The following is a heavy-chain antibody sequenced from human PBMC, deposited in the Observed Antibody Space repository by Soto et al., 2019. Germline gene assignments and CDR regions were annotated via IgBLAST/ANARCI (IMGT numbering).Heavy chain of an antibody. CDR3: AREPYPHSYLYALDV. CDR1: GFTLSSYT. V-gene: IGHV3-30-3*01. Sequence: PGGSLRLSCAASGFTLSSYTMHWVRQAPGTGLEWVADISHDGINKYYADSVKGRFTISRDTSRDTLYLQMNSLRTEDTAVYSCAREPYPHSYLYALDVSCQGPTVTVFS. J-gene: IGHJ6*02. CDR2: ISHDGINK.